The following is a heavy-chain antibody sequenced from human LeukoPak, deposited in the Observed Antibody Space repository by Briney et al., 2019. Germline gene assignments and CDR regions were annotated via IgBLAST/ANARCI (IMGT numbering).Heavy chain of an antibody. V-gene: IGHV4-59*12. Sequence: SETLSLTCTVSGGSISSYYWSWIRQPPGKGLEWIGYIYYSGSTNYNPSLKSRVTISVDTSKNQFSLKLSSVTAADTAVYYCARGLRRAYYYGSGSYPYFDYWGQGTLVTVSS. CDR3: ARGLRRAYYYGSGSYPYFDY. CDR2: IYYSGST. J-gene: IGHJ4*02. CDR1: GGSISSYY. D-gene: IGHD3-10*01.